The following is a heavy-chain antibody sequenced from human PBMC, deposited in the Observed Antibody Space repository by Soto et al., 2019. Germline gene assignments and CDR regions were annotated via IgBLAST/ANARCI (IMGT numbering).Heavy chain of an antibody. V-gene: IGHV3-30-3*01. CDR1: GFTFSRHT. CDR2: ISDDGSNT. D-gene: IGHD3-3*01. CDR3: AIEVYYDFLSGFNTHPYYCDD. Sequence: QVQLVESGGGVVQPGRSLRLSCAASGFTFSRHTMHWVRQAPGKGLEWVAGISDDGSNTYYADSVKGRFTISRDNSKDTLYLHMNSLSSADTAVHHCAIEVYYDFLSGFNTHPYYCDDWGQGTLVSVSS. J-gene: IGHJ4*02.